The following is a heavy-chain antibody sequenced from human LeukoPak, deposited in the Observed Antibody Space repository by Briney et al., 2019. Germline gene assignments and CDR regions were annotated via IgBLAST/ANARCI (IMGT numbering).Heavy chain of an antibody. CDR3: ASGGHGGGWSNFEY. Sequence: PGGSLRLSCAASGFTVSRNNLIWVRQPPGKGLEWVSVIYSGDSTYYAESVQGRFTISGDRTKNTVYLQMNSLRAEDTAVYYCASGGHGGGWSNFEYWGQGTLVTVSS. D-gene: IGHD6-19*01. V-gene: IGHV3-53*01. CDR1: GFTVSRNN. J-gene: IGHJ4*02. CDR2: IYSGDST.